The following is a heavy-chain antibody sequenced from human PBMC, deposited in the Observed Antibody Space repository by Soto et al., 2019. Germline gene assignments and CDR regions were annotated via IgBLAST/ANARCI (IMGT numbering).Heavy chain of an antibody. CDR1: GFTFSSYS. J-gene: IGHJ4*02. CDR3: ARELYSYGDFDY. Sequence: PGGSLRLSCAASGFTFSSYSMNWVRQAPGKGLEWVSSISSSSSYIYYADSVKGRFTISRDNAKNSLYLQMNSLRAEDTAVYYCARELYSYGDFDYWGQGTLVTVSS. D-gene: IGHD5-18*01. CDR2: ISSSSSYI. V-gene: IGHV3-21*01.